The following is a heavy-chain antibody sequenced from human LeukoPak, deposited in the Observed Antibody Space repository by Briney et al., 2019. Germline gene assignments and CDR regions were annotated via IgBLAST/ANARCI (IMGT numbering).Heavy chain of an antibody. CDR2: ISGSGGST. Sequence: GGSLRLSCAASGFTFSSYAMSWVRQAPGKGLEWVSAISGSGGSTYYADSVKGRFTISRDNSKNTLYLQMNSLRAEDTAVYYCARANSVLLWFGELSLRGGDFDYWGQGTLVTVSS. CDR3: ARANSVLLWFGELSLRGGDFDY. V-gene: IGHV3-23*01. D-gene: IGHD3-10*01. J-gene: IGHJ4*02. CDR1: GFTFSSYA.